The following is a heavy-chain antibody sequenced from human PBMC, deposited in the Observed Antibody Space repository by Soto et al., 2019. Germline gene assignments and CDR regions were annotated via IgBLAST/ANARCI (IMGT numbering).Heavy chain of an antibody. J-gene: IGHJ4*02. V-gene: IGHV3-23*01. CDR1: GFTFSSYA. D-gene: IGHD3-10*01. Sequence: EVQLLESGGGLVQPGGSLRLSCAASGFTFSSYATSWVRQAPGKGLEWVSAISGSGGSTYYADSVKGRFTISRDNSKNTLYLQMNSLRAEDTAVYYCAKGGDRLTYYYGSGSSLDYWGQGTLVTVSS. CDR2: ISGSGGST. CDR3: AKGGDRLTYYYGSGSSLDY.